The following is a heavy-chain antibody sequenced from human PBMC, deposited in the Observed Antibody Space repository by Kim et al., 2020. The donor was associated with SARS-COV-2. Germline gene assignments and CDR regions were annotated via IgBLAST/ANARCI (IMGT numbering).Heavy chain of an antibody. Sequence: SETLSLTCTVSGGSISSYYWSWIRQPPGKGLEWIGYIYYSGSTNYNPSLKSRVTISVDTSKNQFSLKLSSVTAADTAVYYCATGGRAAAGRTGDYYYGMDVWGQGTTVTVSS. CDR1: GGSISSYY. J-gene: IGHJ6*02. CDR2: IYYSGST. D-gene: IGHD6-13*01. V-gene: IGHV4-59*13. CDR3: ATGGRAAAGRTGDYYYGMDV.